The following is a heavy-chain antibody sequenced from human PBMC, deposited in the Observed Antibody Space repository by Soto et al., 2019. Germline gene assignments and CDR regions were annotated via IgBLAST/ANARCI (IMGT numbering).Heavy chain of an antibody. D-gene: IGHD6-6*01. CDR3: ATTLLSSIAARPGY. J-gene: IGHJ4*02. CDR2: ISSSGSTI. Sequence: GYLRLSCGASGFSFNNYGMHWVRQAPGKGLEWVSYISSSGSTIYYADSVKGRFTISRDNAKNSLYLQMNSLRAEDTAVYYCATTLLSSIAARPGYWGQGTLLTVSS. CDR1: GFSFNNYG. V-gene: IGHV3-48*04.